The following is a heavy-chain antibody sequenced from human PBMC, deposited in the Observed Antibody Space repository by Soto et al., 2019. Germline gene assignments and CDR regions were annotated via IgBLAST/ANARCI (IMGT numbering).Heavy chain of an antibody. D-gene: IGHD3-10*01. CDR3: ARSVGSSGSSRWFDT. CDR2: IWYDGTAT. Sequence: QVQLVQSGGGVVQPGRSLTLSCVASGFTLSNYGMHWVRQAPGKGLEWVAVIWYDGTATSSADSVKGRFSISRDNDKNELLLQLSSLRAEDTAVYYCARSVGSSGSSRWFDTWGQGTLVTVSS. V-gene: IGHV3-33*01. CDR1: GFTLSNYG. J-gene: IGHJ5*02.